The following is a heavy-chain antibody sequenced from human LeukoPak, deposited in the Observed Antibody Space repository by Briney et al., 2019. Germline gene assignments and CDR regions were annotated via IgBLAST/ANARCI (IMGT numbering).Heavy chain of an antibody. D-gene: IGHD3-10*01. CDR1: GGSISSSSYY. J-gene: IGHJ5*02. CDR2: IYYSGST. CDR3: ARSFFTMVRGVSDWFDP. Sequence: SETLYLTCTVSGGSISSSSYYWGWIRQPPGKGLEWIGSIYYSGSTYYNPSLKSRVTISVDTSKNQFSLKLSSVTAADTAVYYCARSFFTMVRGVSDWFDPWGQGTLVTVSS. V-gene: IGHV4-39*07.